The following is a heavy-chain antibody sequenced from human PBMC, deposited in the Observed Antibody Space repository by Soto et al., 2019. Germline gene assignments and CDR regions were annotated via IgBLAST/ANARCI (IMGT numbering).Heavy chain of an antibody. CDR3: ARCVILPGYYSPHGMDV. V-gene: IGHV4-34*01. CDR2: INHSGST. D-gene: IGHD3-9*01. Sequence: SETLSLTCAVYGGSFSGYYWSWIRQPPGKGLEWIGEINHSGSTNYNPSLKSRVTISVDTSKNQFSLKLSSVTAADTAVYYCARCVILPGYYSPHGMDVWGQGTTLTVSS. J-gene: IGHJ6*02. CDR1: GGSFSGYY.